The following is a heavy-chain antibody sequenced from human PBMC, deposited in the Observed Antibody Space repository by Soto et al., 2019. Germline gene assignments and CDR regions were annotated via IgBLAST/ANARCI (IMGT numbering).Heavy chain of an antibody. Sequence: PGGSLRLSCEASGFTVSDNYMTWVRQAPGKGLEWVSLIYSDVYSAGTTYYADSVKGRFIIFRDNTKNTLYIQMDILRAEDTAVYFCARELVEMINSNADYYGVEVWGQGTTGTVSS. CDR1: GFTVSDNY. CDR3: ARELVEMINSNADYYGVEV. D-gene: IGHD2-8*02. CDR2: IYSDVYSAGTT. V-gene: IGHV3-53*01. J-gene: IGHJ6*02.